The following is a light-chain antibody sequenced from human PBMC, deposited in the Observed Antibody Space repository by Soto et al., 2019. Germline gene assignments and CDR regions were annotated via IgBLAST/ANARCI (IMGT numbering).Light chain of an antibody. CDR3: QQRSNWTWK. J-gene: IGKJ1*01. V-gene: IGKV3D-20*02. CDR1: QSVSSTL. CDR2: GVS. Sequence: EIVVTHSPVALSLATNDIANLSFRASQSVSSTLLTWYQQKPGQAPRLLIYGVSSRATGIPDRISASGSGTDFTLSISRLEPEDFAVYYCQQRSNWTWKFGQGTKVEIK.